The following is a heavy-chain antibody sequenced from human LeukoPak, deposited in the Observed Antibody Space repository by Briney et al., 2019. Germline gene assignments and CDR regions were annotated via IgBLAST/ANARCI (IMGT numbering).Heavy chain of an antibody. CDR2: ISSSSSYI. D-gene: IGHD3-10*01. Sequence: PGGSLRLSCAASGFTFSSYSMNWVRQAPGKGLEWVSSISSSSSYIYYADSVKGRFTISRDNAKNSLYLQMNSLRAEDTAVYYCARGPLLWFGELLYRIYGDAFDIWGQGTMATVSS. J-gene: IGHJ3*02. CDR3: ARGPLLWFGELLYRIYGDAFDI. V-gene: IGHV3-21*01. CDR1: GFTFSSYS.